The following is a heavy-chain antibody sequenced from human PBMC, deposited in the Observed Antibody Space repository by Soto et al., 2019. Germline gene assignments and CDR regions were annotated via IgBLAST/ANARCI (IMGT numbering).Heavy chain of an antibody. J-gene: IGHJ5*02. V-gene: IGHV4-61*08. Sequence: SETLSLTCTVSGGSVSSGDYYWSWIRQPPGKRLEWIGYIYYSGNTNYNPSLKSRVIISVDTSKNLFSLKLTSVTAADTAVYYCARIPVDTSMIHWLDPWGQGTLVTVSS. D-gene: IGHD5-18*01. CDR1: GGSVSSGDYY. CDR2: IYYSGNT. CDR3: ARIPVDTSMIHWLDP.